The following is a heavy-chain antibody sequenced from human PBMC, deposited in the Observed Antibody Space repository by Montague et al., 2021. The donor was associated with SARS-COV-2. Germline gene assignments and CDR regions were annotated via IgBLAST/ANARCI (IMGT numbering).Heavy chain of an antibody. CDR1: GGSISSYY. CDR3: ARVQHRGTIAGVAVIVGFDY. D-gene: IGHD3-3*01. CDR2: IYYSGST. J-gene: IGHJ4*02. Sequence: SETLSLTCTVSGGSISSYYWSWIRQPPGKGLEWIGYIYYSGSTNXNPSLKSRVTISVDTSKNQFSLKLSSVTAADTAVYYCARVQHRGTIAGVAVIVGFDYGGKGTRVTVSS. V-gene: IGHV4-59*01.